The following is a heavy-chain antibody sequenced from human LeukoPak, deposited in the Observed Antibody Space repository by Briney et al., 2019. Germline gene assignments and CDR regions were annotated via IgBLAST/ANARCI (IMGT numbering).Heavy chain of an antibody. CDR2: INPSGGST. CDR3: AREWYCSSTSCYEYYYGMDV. CDR1: GYTFTSYY. Sequence: ASVKVSCKASGYTFTSYYMHWVRQAPGQGLEWMGIINPSGGSTSYAQKFQGRVTMTRDTSTSTVYMELSSLRSGDTAVYYCAREWYCSSTSCYEYYYGMDVWGQGTTVTVSS. J-gene: IGHJ6*02. V-gene: IGHV1-46*01. D-gene: IGHD2-2*01.